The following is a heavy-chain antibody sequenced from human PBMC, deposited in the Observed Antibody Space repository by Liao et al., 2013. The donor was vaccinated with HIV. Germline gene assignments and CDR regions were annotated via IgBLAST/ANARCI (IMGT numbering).Heavy chain of an antibody. CDR2: IYTSGST. J-gene: IGHJ4*02. Sequence: QLQLQESGPGLVKPSETLSLTCTVSGGSISSGSYYWSWIRQPAGKGLEWIGRIYTSGSTYYNPSLKSRVTISVDTSKNQFSLKLSSVTAADTAVYYCATTYSSSWYRLDYWGQGTLVTVSS. CDR1: GGSISSGSYY. CDR3: ATTYSSSWYRLDY. D-gene: IGHD6-13*01. V-gene: IGHV4-61*02.